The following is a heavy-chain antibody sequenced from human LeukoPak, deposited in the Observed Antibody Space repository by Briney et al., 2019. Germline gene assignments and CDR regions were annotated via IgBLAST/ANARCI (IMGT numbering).Heavy chain of an antibody. J-gene: IGHJ4*02. V-gene: IGHV3-74*01. CDR1: GFTLSTSW. CDR2: IDTDGRTT. CDR3: AKDLTWNTADY. Sequence: GGSLRLSCAASGFTLSTSWMLWFRQPPGKGLVWVSRIDTDGRTTGYADSVRGRFTISRDNAKNTLYLQMNGLRAEDTAVYYCAKDLTWNTADYWGQGTLVTVSS. D-gene: IGHD1/OR15-1a*01.